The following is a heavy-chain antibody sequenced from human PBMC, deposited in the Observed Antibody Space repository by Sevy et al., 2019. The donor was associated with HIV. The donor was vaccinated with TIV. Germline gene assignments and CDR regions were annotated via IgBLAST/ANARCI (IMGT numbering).Heavy chain of an antibody. CDR1: GFTFSDYY. D-gene: IGHD3-10*01. CDR3: ARVNADYYGSGSSTIDY. CDR2: FSSSSSYT. V-gene: IGHV3-11*06. Sequence: GGSLRLSCAASGFTFSDYYMSWIRQAPGKGLEWVSYFSSSSSYTNYADSVKGRFTISRDNAKNSLYLQMNSLRAEDRAVYYCARVNADYYGSGSSTIDYWGQGTLVTVSS. J-gene: IGHJ4*02.